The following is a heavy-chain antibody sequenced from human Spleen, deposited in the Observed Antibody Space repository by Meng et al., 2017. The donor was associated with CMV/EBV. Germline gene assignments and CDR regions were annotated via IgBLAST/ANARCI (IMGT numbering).Heavy chain of an antibody. CDR2: ISYGGLNE. CDR1: GFTFSSYN. V-gene: IGHV3-30*04. D-gene: IGHD4-11*01. Sequence: GESLKISCAASGFTFSSYNMHWVRQDPGKGPEWVAVISYGGLNEYYADSVKGRFTISRDDSKKTLYLQMNDLRVEDTAVYYCARAPDYSNYGMDVWGQGTTVTVSS. CDR3: ARAPDYSNYGMDV. J-gene: IGHJ6*02.